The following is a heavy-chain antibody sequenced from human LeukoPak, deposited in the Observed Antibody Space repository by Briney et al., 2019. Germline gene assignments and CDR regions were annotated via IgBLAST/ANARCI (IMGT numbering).Heavy chain of an antibody. CDR2: IYSGGST. J-gene: IGHJ6*02. D-gene: IGHD3-22*01. CDR1: GFTVSSNY. Sequence: GGSLRLSCAASGFTVSSNYMSWVRQAPGKGLEWVSVIYSGGSTYYADSVKGRFTISRDNSKNTLYLQMNSLRAEGTAVYYCQVEVSYYYYYGMDVWGQGTTVTVSS. V-gene: IGHV3-53*01. CDR3: QVEVSYYYYYGMDV.